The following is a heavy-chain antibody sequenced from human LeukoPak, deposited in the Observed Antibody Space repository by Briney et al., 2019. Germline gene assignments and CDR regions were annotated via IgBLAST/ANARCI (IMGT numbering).Heavy chain of an antibody. V-gene: IGHV1-2*02. D-gene: IGHD2-2*01. CDR2: INPNSGGT. CDR1: GYTFTGYY. Sequence: GSVKVSCKASGYTFTGYYMHWVRQAPGQGLEGMGLINPNSGGTNYAQKFQGRVTMTMDTSISTAYMKVSYLRSGVRAVYHCVRTLTLRVVVSDYWGQKSLGTVSS. CDR3: VRTLTLRVVVSDY. J-gene: IGHJ4*02.